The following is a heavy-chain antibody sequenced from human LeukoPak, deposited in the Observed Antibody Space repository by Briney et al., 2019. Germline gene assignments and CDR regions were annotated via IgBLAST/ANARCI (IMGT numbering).Heavy chain of an antibody. D-gene: IGHD2-15*01. J-gene: IGHJ4*02. CDR2: INPSGGST. V-gene: IGHV1-46*01. Sequence: ASVKVSCKASGYTFTSYYMHWVRQAPGQGLEWMGIINPSGGSTSYAQKFQGRVTMTRDTSTSTVYMELSSLRSEDTVVYYCARSGGSCYPIDYWGQGTLVTVSS. CDR1: GYTFTSYY. CDR3: ARSGGSCYPIDY.